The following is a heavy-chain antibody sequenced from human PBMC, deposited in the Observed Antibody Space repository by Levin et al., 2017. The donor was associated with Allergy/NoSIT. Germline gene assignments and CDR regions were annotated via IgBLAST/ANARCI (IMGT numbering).Heavy chain of an antibody. CDR3: AREWGGENSFDALDT. CDR2: IHYSGNT. Sequence: SQTLSLTCTVSGGSIGTSYWSWIRQTPGKGLEWIGYIHYSGNTNYNPSLQSRVSISVDTSKNQFSLNLSSVTAADTAVYFCAREWGGENSFDALDTWGQGTMVTVSS. CDR1: GGSIGTSY. D-gene: IGHD2-21*01. V-gene: IGHV4-59*01. J-gene: IGHJ3*02.